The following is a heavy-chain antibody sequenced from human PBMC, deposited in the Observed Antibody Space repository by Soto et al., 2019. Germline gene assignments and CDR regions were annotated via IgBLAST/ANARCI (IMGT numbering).Heavy chain of an antibody. CDR1: GFTFSGYG. V-gene: IGHV3-33*01. J-gene: IGHJ4*02. D-gene: IGHD1-26*01. CDR3: ARDGVAATTYFGYFDY. Sequence: QVQLVESGGGVVQPGRSLRLSCAASGFTFSGYGMHWVRQAPGKGLEWVAVTRHDGSNTYYADSVRGRFTISRDNSKKTLYLQMNSLRAEDTAVYYCARDGVAATTYFGYFDYWGQGTLVTVSS. CDR2: TRHDGSNT.